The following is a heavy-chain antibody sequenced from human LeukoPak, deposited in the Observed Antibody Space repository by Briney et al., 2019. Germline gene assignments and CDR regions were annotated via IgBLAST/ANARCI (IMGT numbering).Heavy chain of an antibody. CDR1: GFTFSSYA. J-gene: IGHJ4*02. CDR2: ISYDGSNK. Sequence: GGSLRLSCAASGFTFSSYAMHWVRQAPGKGLEWVAVISYDGSNKYYADSVKGRFTISRDNSKNTLYLQMNSLRAEDTAVYYCARDPFDYWGQGTLVTVSS. V-gene: IGHV3-30*01. CDR3: ARDPFDY.